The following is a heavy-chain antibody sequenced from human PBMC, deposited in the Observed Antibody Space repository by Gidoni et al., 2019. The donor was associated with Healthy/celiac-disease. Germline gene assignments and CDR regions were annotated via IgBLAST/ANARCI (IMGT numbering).Heavy chain of an antibody. CDR2: RKQDGSEK. J-gene: IGHJ4*01. CDR3: ARGPSYYCGGDCYPYYFDY. D-gene: IGHD2-21*02. CDR1: GFTFSSYC. V-gene: IGHV3-7*04. Sequence: EVQLVESGGGLVQPGGSLRLSCAASGFTFSSYCLSWVRQAPGKGLEWVANRKQDGSEKYYVDSVKGRFTIARDNAKNSLYLQMNSLRAEDTALYYCARGPSYYCGGDCYPYYFDYWGQEPWSPSP.